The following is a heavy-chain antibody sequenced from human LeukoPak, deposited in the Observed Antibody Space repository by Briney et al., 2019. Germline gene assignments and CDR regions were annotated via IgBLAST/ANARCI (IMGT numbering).Heavy chain of an antibody. CDR2: ISTSGTTT. D-gene: IGHD3-10*01. CDR1: GFTFSDYY. V-gene: IGHV3-11*04. Sequence: GGSLRLSCAASGFTFSDYYMSWIRQAPGKGLEWISYISTSGTTTYYADSVMGRFTISRDDAKNSLYLQMNSLRADDTALYYCARVRGSYSVDYWGQGTLVTVSS. J-gene: IGHJ4*02. CDR3: ARVRGSYSVDY.